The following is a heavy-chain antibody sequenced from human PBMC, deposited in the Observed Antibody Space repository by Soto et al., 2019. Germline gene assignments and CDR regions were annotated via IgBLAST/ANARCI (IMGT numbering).Heavy chain of an antibody. V-gene: IGHV4-59*01. CDR1: GDSINSYY. D-gene: IGHD3-9*01. J-gene: IGHJ5*02. CDR3: ATEAGVRYTFDP. Sequence: SETLSLTCTVSGDSINSYYWSWIRQPPGKGLEWIGYIYDSGSTNYNPSLKSRVTISVDTSKNQFSLKLTSVTAADTAMYYCATEAGVRYTFDPWGQGTLVTVYS. CDR2: IYDSGST.